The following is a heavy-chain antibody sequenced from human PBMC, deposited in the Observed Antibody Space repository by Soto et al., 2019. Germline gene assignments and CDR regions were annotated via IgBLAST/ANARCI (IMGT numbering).Heavy chain of an antibody. CDR1: GFTFSSYA. CDR2: ISGSGGST. V-gene: IGHV3-23*01. J-gene: IGHJ4*02. CDR3: ATARGYYYHSSGYPYPSDFDY. Sequence: PGGSLRLSCAASGFTFSSYAMSWVRQAPGKGLEWVSAISGSGGSTYYADSVKGRFTISRDNSKNTVYLQMNSLRAEDTAVYYCATARGYYYHSSGYPYPSDFDYWGQGTLVTVSS. D-gene: IGHD3-22*01.